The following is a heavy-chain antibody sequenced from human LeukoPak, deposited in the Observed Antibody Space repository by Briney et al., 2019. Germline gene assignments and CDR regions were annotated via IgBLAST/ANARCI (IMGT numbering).Heavy chain of an antibody. CDR1: GFTFDDYA. J-gene: IGHJ5*02. D-gene: IGHD6-13*01. Sequence: PGRSLRLSCAASGFTFDDYAMHWVRQAPGKGLEWVSGISWNSGSIGYADSVKGRFTISRDNAKNSLYLQMNSLRAEDTSVYYCARGGYTSSWFWNHWGQGTLVTVSS. CDR2: ISWNSGSI. V-gene: IGHV3-9*01. CDR3: ARGGYTSSWFWNH.